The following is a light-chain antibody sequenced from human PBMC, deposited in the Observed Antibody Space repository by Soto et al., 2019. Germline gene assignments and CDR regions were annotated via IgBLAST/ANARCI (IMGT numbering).Light chain of an antibody. CDR3: QSYDSSLSGGV. CDR2: GNT. J-gene: IGLJ2*01. CDR1: SSNIGAGYD. Sequence: QSVLTQPPSVSGAPGQRVTISCTGSSSNIGAGYDVHWYQQLPGTAPRLLIYGNTDRASGVPDRFSGSKSGTSASLAITGLQADDEADYYCQSYDSSLSGGVFGGGTQLTVL. V-gene: IGLV1-40*01.